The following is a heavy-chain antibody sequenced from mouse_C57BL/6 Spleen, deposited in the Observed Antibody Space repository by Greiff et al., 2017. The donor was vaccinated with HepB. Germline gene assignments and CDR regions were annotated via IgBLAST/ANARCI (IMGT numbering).Heavy chain of an antibody. CDR2: IYPGGGYT. CDR3: AREAQAEAMDY. V-gene: IGHV1-63*01. Sequence: QVQLQQSGAELVRPGTSVKMSCKASGYTFTNYWIGWAKQRPGHGLEWIGDIYPGGGYTNYNEKFKDKATLTADKSSSTAYMQFSSLTSEDSAIYYCAREAQAEAMDYWGQGTSVTVSS. D-gene: IGHD3-2*02. J-gene: IGHJ4*01. CDR1: GYTFTNYW.